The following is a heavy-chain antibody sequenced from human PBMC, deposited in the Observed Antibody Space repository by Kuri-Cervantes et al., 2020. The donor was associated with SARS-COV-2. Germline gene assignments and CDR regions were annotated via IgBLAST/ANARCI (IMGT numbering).Heavy chain of an antibody. CDR3: AMSSDWNPLWYFDL. J-gene: IGHJ2*01. D-gene: IGHD2-21*01. CDR2: VYYSGTT. V-gene: IGHV4-39*07. CDR1: GGSISSQSYY. Sequence: SETLSLTCTVSGGSISSQSYYWGWIRQPPGKGLEWIGSVYYSGTTYYNPSLRSRVTISADTSKNQFSLNLKSVTAADTAIYYCAMSSDWNPLWYFDLWGRGTLVTVSS.